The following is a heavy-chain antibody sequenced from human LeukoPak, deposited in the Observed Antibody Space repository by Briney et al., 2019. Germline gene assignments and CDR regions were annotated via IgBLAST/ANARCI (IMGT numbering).Heavy chain of an antibody. CDR1: GGSISSYY. Sequence: PSETLSLTCTVSGGSISSYYWSWIRQPPGKGLEWIGYIYYSGSTNYNPSLKSRVTISVDTSKNQFSLKLSSVTAADTAVYYCARLSDILTGYYNGDYYYGMDVWGQGTTVTVSS. CDR2: IYYSGST. J-gene: IGHJ6*02. V-gene: IGHV4-59*08. D-gene: IGHD3-9*01. CDR3: ARLSDILTGYYNGDYYYGMDV.